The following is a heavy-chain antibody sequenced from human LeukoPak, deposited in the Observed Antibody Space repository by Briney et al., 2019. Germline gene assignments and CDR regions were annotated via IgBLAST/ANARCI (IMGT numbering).Heavy chain of an antibody. CDR3: ARDPLYGSGTYFFDY. D-gene: IGHD3-10*01. V-gene: IGHV1-2*02. CDR1: GYTFTSYD. J-gene: IGHJ4*02. Sequence: GASVKVSCKASGYTFTSYDINWVRQATGQGLEWMGWINPNSGGTNYAQKLQGRVTMTRDTSISTVYMELTRLRSDDTAVYYCARDPLYGSGTYFFDYWGQGTLVTVSS. CDR2: INPNSGGT.